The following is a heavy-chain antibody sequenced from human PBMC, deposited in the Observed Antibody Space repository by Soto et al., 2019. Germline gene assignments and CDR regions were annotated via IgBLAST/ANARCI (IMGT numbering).Heavy chain of an antibody. CDR1: GYTFTSYY. J-gene: IGHJ4*02. CDR3: AGGVSSSIIDY. CDR2: INPSGGST. Sequence: QVQLVQSGAEVKKPGASVKVSCKASGYTFTSYYMHWVRQAPGLGLEWMGIINPSGGSTSYAQKFQGRVTMTRDTSTSTVYMELSSMRSEDTAVYYCAGGVSSSIIDYWGQGALVTVSS. D-gene: IGHD6-6*01. V-gene: IGHV1-46*01.